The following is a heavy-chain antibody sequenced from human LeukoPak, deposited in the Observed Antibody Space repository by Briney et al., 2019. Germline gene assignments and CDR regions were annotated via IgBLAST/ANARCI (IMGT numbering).Heavy chain of an antibody. J-gene: IGHJ4*02. V-gene: IGHV3-11*06. CDR2: ISSSSSYT. CDR1: GFTFSDYY. CDR3: GSLRLLLSPFDY. Sequence: PGGSLRLSCAAAGFTFSDYYMSWIRQAPGKGLEWVSYISSSSSYTNYADSVKGRFTISRDNAKNSLYLQMNSLRAEDTAVYYCGSLRLLLSPFDYWGQGTLVTVSS. D-gene: IGHD2-15*01.